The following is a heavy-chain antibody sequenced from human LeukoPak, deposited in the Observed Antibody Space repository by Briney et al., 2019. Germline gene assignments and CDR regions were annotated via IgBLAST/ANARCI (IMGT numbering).Heavy chain of an antibody. V-gene: IGHV3-43*01. CDR1: GFTFHEYT. CDR2: VNEDGDYS. CDR3: ANPSTTVVTLSG. J-gene: IGHJ4*02. D-gene: IGHD4-23*01. Sequence: GGSLRLSCAASGFTFHEYTMHWVRQRPGKGLEWVSLVNEDGDYSDHADSVKGRFTISRDNSKNTLYLQMNSLRAEDTAVYYCANPSTTVVTLSGWGQGTLVTVSS.